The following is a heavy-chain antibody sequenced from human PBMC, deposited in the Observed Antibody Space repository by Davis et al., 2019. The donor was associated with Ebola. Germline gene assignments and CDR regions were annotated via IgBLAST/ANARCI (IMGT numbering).Heavy chain of an antibody. CDR3: VRHAGQWLLHYPFDY. D-gene: IGHD6-19*01. CDR1: GGSISSSY. CDR2: ITDRGTT. Sequence: SETLSLTCTVAGGSISSSYWGWIRQPPWKGLEWIGYITDRGTTKYNPSLKSRATIPVDTSMNQFSLRVRSVTAADTAVFYCVRHAGQWLLHYPFDYWGHGTLVTVSS. V-gene: IGHV4-59*08. J-gene: IGHJ4*01.